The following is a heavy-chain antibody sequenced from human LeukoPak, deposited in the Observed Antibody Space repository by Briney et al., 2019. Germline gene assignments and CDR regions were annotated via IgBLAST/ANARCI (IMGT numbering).Heavy chain of an antibody. D-gene: IGHD3-10*02. Sequence: PGGSLRLSCAASGFTFSDHYMDWVRQAPGKGLEWVGRTRNKARGYTTEYAASVKRTFTTSRDDSKNSLYLQMNSLKTEDTAVYYCARYIRGTSSGFDYWGQGTLVTVSS. CDR1: GFTFSDHY. J-gene: IGHJ4*02. CDR2: TRNKARGYTT. CDR3: ARYIRGTSSGFDY. V-gene: IGHV3-72*01.